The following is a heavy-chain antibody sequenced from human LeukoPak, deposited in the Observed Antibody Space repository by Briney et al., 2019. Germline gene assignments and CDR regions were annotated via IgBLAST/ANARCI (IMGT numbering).Heavy chain of an antibody. CDR3: ARDHYYDSSGYYYFDY. CDR2: ISAYNGNT. D-gene: IGHD3-22*01. J-gene: IGHJ4*02. V-gene: IGHV1-18*01. CDR1: GYTFTSYG. Sequence: ASVKVSCKAPGYTFTSYGISWVRQAPGQGLEWMGWISAYNGNTNYAQKLQGRVTMTTDTSTSTAYMELRSLRSDDTAVYYCARDHYYDSSGYYYFDYWGQGTLVTVSS.